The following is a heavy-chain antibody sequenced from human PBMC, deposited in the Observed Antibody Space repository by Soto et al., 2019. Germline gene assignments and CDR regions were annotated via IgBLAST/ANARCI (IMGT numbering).Heavy chain of an antibody. CDR1: GYTFTSYG. D-gene: IGHD2-2*01. Sequence: ASVKVSCKASGYTFTSYGISWVRQAPGQGLEWMGWISAYNGNTNYAQKLQGRVTMTTDTSTSTAYMELGSLRSDDTAVYYCARDRVPAAPLYYYYGMDVWGQGTTVTVSS. CDR3: ARDRVPAAPLYYYYGMDV. J-gene: IGHJ6*02. CDR2: ISAYNGNT. V-gene: IGHV1-18*04.